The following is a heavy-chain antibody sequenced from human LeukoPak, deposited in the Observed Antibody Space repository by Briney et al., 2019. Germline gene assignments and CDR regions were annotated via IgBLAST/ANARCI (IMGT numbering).Heavy chain of an antibody. J-gene: IGHJ4*02. CDR2: ISISSAYI. V-gene: IGHV3-21*01. CDR1: GFTLTSSG. Sequence: GGSLRLSCAASGFTLTSSGMNWVRQAPGKGLEWVSSISISSAYIWCADSVRGRFTISRDNAKNSLYLQMNSLRAEDTAVYFCTSERVAAGGGRYYFDHWGQGTLVTVSS. D-gene: IGHD6-13*01. CDR3: TSERVAAGGGRYYFDH.